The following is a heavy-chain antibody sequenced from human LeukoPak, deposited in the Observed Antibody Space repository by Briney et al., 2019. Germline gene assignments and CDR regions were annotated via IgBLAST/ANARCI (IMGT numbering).Heavy chain of an antibody. V-gene: IGHV1-3*01. Sequence: ASVKVSCKASGYTFTSYAMHWVRQAPGQRLEWMGWINAGNGNTKYSQKFQGRVTITRDTSASTAYMELSSLRSEDTAVYYCARDAVIGVVVPAAIQGFGMDVWGQGTTVTVSS. CDR2: INAGNGNT. CDR1: GYTFTSYA. CDR3: ARDAVIGVVVPAAIQGFGMDV. D-gene: IGHD2-2*01. J-gene: IGHJ6*02.